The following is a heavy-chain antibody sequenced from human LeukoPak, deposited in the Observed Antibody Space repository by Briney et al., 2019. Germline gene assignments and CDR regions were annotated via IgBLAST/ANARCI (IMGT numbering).Heavy chain of an antibody. Sequence: GASVKVSCKASGYTFTGYYMHWVRQAPGQGLEWMGWINPNSGGTNYAQKFQGRVTMTRDTSISTAYMELSRLRSDDTAVYYCARDFMYYDFWSGYTGYFDYWGQGTLVTVSS. J-gene: IGHJ4*02. D-gene: IGHD3-3*01. V-gene: IGHV1-2*02. CDR1: GYTFTGYY. CDR2: INPNSGGT. CDR3: ARDFMYYDFWSGYTGYFDY.